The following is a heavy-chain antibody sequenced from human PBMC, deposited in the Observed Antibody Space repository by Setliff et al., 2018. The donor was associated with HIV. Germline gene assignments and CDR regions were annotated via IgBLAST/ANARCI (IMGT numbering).Heavy chain of an antibody. D-gene: IGHD3-16*02. V-gene: IGHV3-11*04. CDR3: ARERAYDYLWGSYRSSQNSFDY. CDR2: ISRSGSSI. J-gene: IGHJ4*02. Sequence: LSLTCAVSGYSFSGGYYWAWIRQPPGKGLEWVSYISRSGSSIYYAESVKGRFTISRDNAKNSLYLQMSSLRAEDTAVYYCARERAYDYLWGSYRSSQNSFDYWGQGTLVTVS. CDR1: GYSFSGGYY.